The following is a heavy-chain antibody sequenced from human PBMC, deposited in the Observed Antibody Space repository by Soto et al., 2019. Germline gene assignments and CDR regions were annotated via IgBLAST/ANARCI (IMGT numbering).Heavy chain of an antibody. CDR2: IHPSDSDT. D-gene: IGHD1-26*01. J-gene: IGHJ4*02. Sequence: GESLKISCQGSGYKFNSYWIAWVRQMPGKGLEWMGVIHPSDSDTTYSPSFQGHVTFSVDKSNSTAYVQWSSLKASDTAMYFCARRVGGLQHLAYWGQGTLVTVSS. CDR1: GYKFNSYW. CDR3: ARRVGGLQHLAY. V-gene: IGHV5-51*01.